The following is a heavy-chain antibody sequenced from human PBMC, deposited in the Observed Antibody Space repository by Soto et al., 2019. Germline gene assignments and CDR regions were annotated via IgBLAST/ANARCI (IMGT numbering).Heavy chain of an antibody. CDR3: AREGCSGGSCYEGSRFDY. CDR1: GGSISSGGYY. V-gene: IGHV4-31*03. Sequence: QVQLQESGPGLVKPSQTLSLTCTVSGGSISSGGYYWSWIRQHPGKGLEWIGYIYYSGSTYYNPPIKSRVTISVDTSKNQFSLKLSSVTAADTAVYYCAREGCSGGSCYEGSRFDYWGQGTLVTVSS. J-gene: IGHJ4*02. D-gene: IGHD2-15*01. CDR2: IYYSGST.